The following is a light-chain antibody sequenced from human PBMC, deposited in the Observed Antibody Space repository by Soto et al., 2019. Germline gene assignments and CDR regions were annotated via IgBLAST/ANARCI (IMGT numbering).Light chain of an antibody. CDR3: LQDYNYPWT. CDR1: QDIRNN. CDR2: AAS. V-gene: IGKV1-6*01. J-gene: IGKJ1*01. Sequence: AIQLTQSPSSLSASVGDRVTITCRASQDIRNNLGWYQQKPGKAPKLLIYAASSLQSGVPSRFSDSGSGTDFTLTINSLQPEDFATYYCLQDYNYPWTFGQGTKVEIK.